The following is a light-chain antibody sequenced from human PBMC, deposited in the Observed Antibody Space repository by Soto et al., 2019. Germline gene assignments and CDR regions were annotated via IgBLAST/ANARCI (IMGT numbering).Light chain of an antibody. V-gene: IGLV1-44*01. CDR1: SSNIGSNT. Sequence: QSVLTQPPSASGTPGQRVTISCSGSSSNIGSNTVNWYQQLPGTAPKLLIYSNNQQPSGVPDRFSGSKSGTSASLAISGLQSEDEADYYCAAWDESLNGVVFGGGTKVTVL. CDR3: AAWDESLNGVV. CDR2: SNN. J-gene: IGLJ2*01.